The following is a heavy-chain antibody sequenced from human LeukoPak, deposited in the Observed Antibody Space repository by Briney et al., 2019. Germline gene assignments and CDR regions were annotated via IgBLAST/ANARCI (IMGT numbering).Heavy chain of an antibody. Sequence: SETLSLTCTVSGGSISSYYWSWIRQPAGKGLEWIGRIYTSGSTNYNPSLKSRVTMPVDTSKNQFSLKLSSVTAADTAVYYCARSYGYCSSTSAKGPCWFDPWGQGTLVTVSS. CDR3: ARSYGYCSSTSAKGPCWFDP. D-gene: IGHD2-2*01. CDR2: IYTSGST. V-gene: IGHV4-4*07. J-gene: IGHJ5*02. CDR1: GGSISSYY.